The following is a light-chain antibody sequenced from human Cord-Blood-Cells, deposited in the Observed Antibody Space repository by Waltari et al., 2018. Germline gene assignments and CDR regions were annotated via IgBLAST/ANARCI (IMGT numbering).Light chain of an antibody. V-gene: IGKV1-39*01. CDR1: QSISSY. CDR3: QQSYSTPYT. J-gene: IGKJ2*01. Sequence: DIQMTQSPSSLSASVGDRATFTCRASQSISSYLNWYQQKPGKAPKLLIYAASSLQSGVPSRFSGSGSGTDFTLTISSLQPEDFATYYCQQSYSTPYTFGQGTKLEIK. CDR2: AAS.